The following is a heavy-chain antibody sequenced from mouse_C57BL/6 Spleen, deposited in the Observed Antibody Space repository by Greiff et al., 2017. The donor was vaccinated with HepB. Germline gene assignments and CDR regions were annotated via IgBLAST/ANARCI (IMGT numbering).Heavy chain of an antibody. CDR1: GFNIKDDY. V-gene: IGHV14-4*01. Sequence: EVHLVESGAELVRPGASVKLSCTASGFNIKDDYMHWVKQRPEQGLEWIGWIDPENGDTEYASKFQGKATITADTSSNTAYLQLSSLTSEDTAVYYCTASNWYFDYWGQGTTLTVSS. D-gene: IGHD4-1*01. CDR2: IDPENGDT. J-gene: IGHJ2*01. CDR3: TASNWYFDY.